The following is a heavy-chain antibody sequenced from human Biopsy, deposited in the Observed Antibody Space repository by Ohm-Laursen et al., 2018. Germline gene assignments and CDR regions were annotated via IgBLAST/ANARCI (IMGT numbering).Heavy chain of an antibody. CDR2: IYSGGNT. CDR1: GDSIARYY. D-gene: IGHD6-19*01. V-gene: IGHV4-59*01. Sequence: PGTLSLTCIVSGDSIARYYWTWIRQSPGQGLEYIGFIYSGGNTNYSPSLKNRVTMSVDTSKNQFYLKLYSVTAADTAVYYCARGRRTSGWPYFDNWGQGALVSVSS. J-gene: IGHJ4*02. CDR3: ARGRRTSGWPYFDN.